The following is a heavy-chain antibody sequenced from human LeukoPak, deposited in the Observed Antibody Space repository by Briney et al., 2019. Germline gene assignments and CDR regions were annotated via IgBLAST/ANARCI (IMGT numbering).Heavy chain of an antibody. CDR3: ARERYCSGGSCYSLEKIDY. CDR1: GGSISSGDYY. D-gene: IGHD2-15*01. V-gene: IGHV4-30-4*01. J-gene: IGHJ4*02. CDR2: IYYSGST. Sequence: SQTLSLTCTVSGGSISSGDYYWSWIRQPPGKGLEWIGYIYYSGSTYYNPSLKSRVTISVDTSKNQFSLKLSSVTAADTAVYYCARERYCSGGSCYSLEKIDYWGQGTLVTVSS.